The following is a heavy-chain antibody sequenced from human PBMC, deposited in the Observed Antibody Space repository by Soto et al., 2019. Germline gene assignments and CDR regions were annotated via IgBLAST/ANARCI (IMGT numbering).Heavy chain of an antibody. CDR1: GGTFSSYA. V-gene: IGHV1-69*01. D-gene: IGHD6-6*01. Sequence: QVQLVQSGAEVKKPGSSVKVSYKASGGTFSSYAIRWVRQAPGQGLEWMGGIIPIFGTANYAQKFQGRVTITADESTSTAYMELSSLRSEDTAVYYCARVEYSSSWGDYGMDVWGQGTTVTVSS. J-gene: IGHJ6*02. CDR3: ARVEYSSSWGDYGMDV. CDR2: IIPIFGTA.